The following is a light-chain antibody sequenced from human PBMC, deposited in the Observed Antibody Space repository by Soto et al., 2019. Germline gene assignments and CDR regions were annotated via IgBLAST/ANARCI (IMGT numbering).Light chain of an antibody. CDR3: QVWDTYVDHGV. Sequence: SYELTQPPSVSVAPGQTAKITCGGENIGVKSVNWYLQKPGQAPVLVVYDDSDRPSGIPERFSGSNSNDGATLTISRVEAGDEADYYCQVWDTYVDHGVFGGVTQLTVL. CDR2: DDS. J-gene: IGLJ3*02. CDR1: NIGVKS. V-gene: IGLV3-21*02.